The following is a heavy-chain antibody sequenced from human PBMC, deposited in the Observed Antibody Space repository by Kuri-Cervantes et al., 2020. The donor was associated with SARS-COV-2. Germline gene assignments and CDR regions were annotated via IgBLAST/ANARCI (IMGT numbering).Heavy chain of an antibody. CDR1: GFTFSSYA. V-gene: IGHV3-30-3*01. CDR3: AKDSSWATYYYYMDV. J-gene: IGHJ6*03. CDR2: ISYDGSNK. Sequence: GESLKISCAASGFTFSSYAMHWVRQAPGKGLEWVAVISYDGSNKYYADSVRGRFTISRDSSKKTLYLQMDSLRVEDTAVYYCAKDSSWATYYYYMDVWGNGTTVTVSS. D-gene: IGHD7-27*01.